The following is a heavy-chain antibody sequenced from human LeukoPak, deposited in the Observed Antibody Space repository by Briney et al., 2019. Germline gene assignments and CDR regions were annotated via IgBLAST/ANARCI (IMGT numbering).Heavy chain of an antibody. CDR1: GGTFSSYA. CDR3: ARAGGRYYYGSGSYYNGPFDY. J-gene: IGHJ4*02. V-gene: IGHV1-69*04. D-gene: IGHD3-10*01. Sequence: GASVKVSCKASGGTFSSYAISWVRQAPGQGLEWMGRIIPILGIANYAQKFQGRVTITADKSTSTAYMELSSLRSEDTAVYYCARAGGRYYYGSGSYYNGPFDYWGQGTLVTVSS. CDR2: IIPILGIA.